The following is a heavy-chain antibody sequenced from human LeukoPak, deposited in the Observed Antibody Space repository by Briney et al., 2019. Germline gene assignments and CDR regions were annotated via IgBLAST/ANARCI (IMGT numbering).Heavy chain of an antibody. Sequence: GGSLRLSCAASGFTFSNYWMHWVRQAPGKGLVWVSRINSDGINTSYADSVKGRFTISRDNAKNTLYLQMNSLRAEDTAVYYCARDRYYYDSSGYLNYWGQGTLVTVSS. CDR1: GFTFSNYW. J-gene: IGHJ4*02. CDR2: INSDGINT. V-gene: IGHV3-74*01. D-gene: IGHD3-22*01. CDR3: ARDRYYYDSSGYLNY.